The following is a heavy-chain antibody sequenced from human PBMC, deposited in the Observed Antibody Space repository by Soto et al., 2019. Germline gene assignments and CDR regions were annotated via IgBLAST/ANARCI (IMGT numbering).Heavy chain of an antibody. Sequence: GGSLRLSCAASGSTFSSYSMDWVRQAPGKGLEWVSYISDISSNIHYADSVKGRFTISRDNDKNSLYLHMNSLRAEDTAVYYCARDKGSSSWHSFDYWGQGILVTVSS. CDR1: GSTFSSYS. V-gene: IGHV3-48*01. CDR3: ARDKGSSSWHSFDY. J-gene: IGHJ4*02. D-gene: IGHD2-2*01. CDR2: ISDISSNI.